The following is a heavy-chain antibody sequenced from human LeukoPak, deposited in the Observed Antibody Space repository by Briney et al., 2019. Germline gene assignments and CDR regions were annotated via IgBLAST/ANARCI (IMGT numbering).Heavy chain of an antibody. Sequence: SETLSLTXTVSGGSISSYYWSWIRQPPGKGVEWIGYIYYSGSTDYNPSLKSRVTISVDTSKNQFSLKLSSVTAADTAVYYCARGYYDFWSGFHDAFDIWGQGTMVTVSS. D-gene: IGHD3-3*01. J-gene: IGHJ3*02. CDR2: IYYSGST. V-gene: IGHV4-59*01. CDR3: ARGYYDFWSGFHDAFDI. CDR1: GGSISSYY.